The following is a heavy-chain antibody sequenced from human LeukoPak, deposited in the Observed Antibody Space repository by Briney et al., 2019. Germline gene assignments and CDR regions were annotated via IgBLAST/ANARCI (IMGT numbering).Heavy chain of an antibody. CDR2: FSSGGSI. CDR3: AKALGPSYFAS. J-gene: IGHJ4*02. V-gene: IGHV3-23*01. D-gene: IGHD7-27*01. Sequence: GGSLRLSWAVSGCTFSAYAMSWVRQAPGKGQEWVSSFSSGGSIWYADPVKGRFTISRDNSENTLFLQMDSLRAEDTAIYYCAKALGPSYFASWGQGTLVTVSS. CDR1: GCTFSAYA.